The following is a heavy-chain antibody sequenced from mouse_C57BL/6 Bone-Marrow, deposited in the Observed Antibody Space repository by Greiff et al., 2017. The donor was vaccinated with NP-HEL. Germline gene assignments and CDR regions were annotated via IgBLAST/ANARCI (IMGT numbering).Heavy chain of an antibody. CDR2: IHPNSGST. J-gene: IGHJ3*01. D-gene: IGHD2-1*01. CDR3: AREVYGNYVWFAY. V-gene: IGHV1-64*01. Sequence: VQLQQPGAELVKPGASVKLSCKASGYTFTSYWMHWVKQRPGQGLEWIGMIHPNSGSTNYYEKFKSKATLTVDKSSSTAYMQLSSLTSEDSAVYYCAREVYGNYVWFAYWGQETLVTVSA. CDR1: GYTFTSYW.